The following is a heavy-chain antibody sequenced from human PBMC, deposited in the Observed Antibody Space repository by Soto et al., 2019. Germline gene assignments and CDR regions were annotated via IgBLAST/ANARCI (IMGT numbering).Heavy chain of an antibody. CDR1: GGSISSDDYY. V-gene: IGHV4-30-4*01. CDR3: ARRDITMVRGVISPTYYGMDV. J-gene: IGHJ6*02. CDR2: IYYSGTT. Sequence: SETLSLTCTVSGGSISSDDYYWSWIRQPPGKDLEWIGNIYYSGTTFYNPSLKSRVTISVDTSKNQFSLKLSSVTAADTAVYYCARRDITMVRGVISPTYYGMDVWGQGTTVTVSS. D-gene: IGHD3-10*01.